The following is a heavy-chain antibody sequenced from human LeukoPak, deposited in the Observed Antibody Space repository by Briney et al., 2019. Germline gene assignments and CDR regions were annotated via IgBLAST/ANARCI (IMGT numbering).Heavy chain of an antibody. D-gene: IGHD3-22*01. Sequence: GGSLRLSCAASGFTFSSYWMSWVRQAPGKGLEWVANIKQDGSEKYYVDSVKGRFTISRDNAKNSLYLQMNSLRAEDTAVYYCARDNYDSSTPYYFDYWGQGTLVTVSS. CDR3: ARDNYDSSTPYYFDY. CDR1: GFTFSSYW. J-gene: IGHJ4*02. V-gene: IGHV3-7*01. CDR2: IKQDGSEK.